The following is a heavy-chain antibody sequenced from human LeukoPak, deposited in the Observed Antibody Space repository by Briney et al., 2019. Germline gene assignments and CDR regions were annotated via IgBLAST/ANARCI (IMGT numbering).Heavy chain of an antibody. V-gene: IGHV4-61*02. CDR1: GGSISSGSYY. Sequence: SQTLSLTCTVSGGSISSGSYYWSWIRQPAGKGLEWIGRIYTSGSTNYNPSLKSRVTISVDTSKNQFSLKLSSVTAADTAVYYCARDHVEWFNYMDVWGKGTTVTVSS. CDR2: IYTSGST. CDR3: ARDHVEWFNYMDV. D-gene: IGHD3-3*01. J-gene: IGHJ6*03.